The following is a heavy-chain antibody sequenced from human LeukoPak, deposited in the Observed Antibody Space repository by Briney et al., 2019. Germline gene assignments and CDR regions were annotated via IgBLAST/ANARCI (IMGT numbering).Heavy chain of an antibody. D-gene: IGHD3-22*01. J-gene: IGHJ4*02. V-gene: IGHV1-18*01. CDR3: ARVSQPTYYYDSSGYPLDY. CDR1: GYTFTSYG. CDR2: ISAYNGNT. Sequence: ASVKVSCKASGYTFTSYGISWVRQAPGQGLEWMGWISAYNGNTNYAQKLQGRVTMTTDTSTSTAYMELRSLRSDDTAVYYCARVSQPTYYYDSSGYPLDYWGQGTLVTVSS.